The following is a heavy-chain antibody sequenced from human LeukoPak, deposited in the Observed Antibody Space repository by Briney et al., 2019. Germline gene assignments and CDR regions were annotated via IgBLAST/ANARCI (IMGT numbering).Heavy chain of an antibody. D-gene: IGHD3-22*01. J-gene: IGHJ4*02. CDR1: GYTFTGYY. Sequence: ASVKVSCKASGYTFTGYYMHWVRQAPGQGLEWMGWINPNSGGTNYAQKFQGRVTMTRDTSISTAYMELSRLRSDDTAVYYCATEPYYYDSSGYHAFDYWGQGTLVTVSS. CDR2: INPNSGGT. CDR3: ATEPYYYDSSGYHAFDY. V-gene: IGHV1-2*02.